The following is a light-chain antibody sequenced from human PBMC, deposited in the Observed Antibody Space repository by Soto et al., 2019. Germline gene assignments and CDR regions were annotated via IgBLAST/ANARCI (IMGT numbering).Light chain of an antibody. CDR2: GAS. J-gene: IGKJ4*01. Sequence: EIVLTQSPATLSLSPGERATLSCRASQSVSKYLAWYQQKPGQAPRLLIYGASSRATGIPDRFSGSGSGTDFTLTISRLEPEDFAVYYCQQYGSSPFTFGGGTKVDIK. CDR1: QSVSKY. V-gene: IGKV3-20*01. CDR3: QQYGSSPFT.